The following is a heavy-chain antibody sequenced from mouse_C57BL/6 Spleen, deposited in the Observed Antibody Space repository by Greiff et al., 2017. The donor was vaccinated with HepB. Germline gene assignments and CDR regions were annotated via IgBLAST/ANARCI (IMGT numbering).Heavy chain of an antibody. J-gene: IGHJ2*01. V-gene: IGHV1-64*01. D-gene: IGHD1-1*01. CDR2: IHPNSGST. Sequence: VQLQQPGAELVKPGASVKLSCKASGYTFTSYWMHWVKQRPGQGLEWIGMIHPNSGSTNYNEKFKSKATLTVDTSSSTAYMQLSSLTSEDSAVYYCARNDGSGCDDWGQGTTVTVSA. CDR3: ARNDGSGCDD. CDR1: GYTFTSYW.